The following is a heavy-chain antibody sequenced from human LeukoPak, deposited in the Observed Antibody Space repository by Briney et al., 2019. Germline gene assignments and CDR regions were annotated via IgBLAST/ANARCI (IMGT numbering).Heavy chain of an antibody. CDR1: GFTFSNAW. CDR2: IKSKTDGGTT. CDR3: TTYSSSWTNYYYYYYMDV. Sequence: GGSLRLSCAASGFTFSNAWMSWVRQAPGKGLEWVGRIKSKTDGGTTDYAAPVKGRFTISRDDSKNTLYLQMNSLKTEDTAVYYCTTYSSSWTNYYYYYYMDVWGKGTTVTVSS. J-gene: IGHJ6*03. V-gene: IGHV3-15*01. D-gene: IGHD6-13*01.